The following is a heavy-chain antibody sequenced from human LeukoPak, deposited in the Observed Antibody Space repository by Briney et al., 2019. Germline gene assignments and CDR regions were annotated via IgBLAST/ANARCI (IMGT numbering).Heavy chain of an antibody. Sequence: PGGSLRLSCVAAGLSNADYGMSWVRQVPGKGLEWVSGIDWSGAASEYADSVKGRFTISRDNAKNSLYLQMNTLRPEDTGVYYCARDLSATWYSLGYWGQGTLVTVSS. V-gene: IGHV3-20*04. CDR1: GLSNADYG. CDR3: ARDLSATWYSLGY. CDR2: IDWSGAAS. J-gene: IGHJ4*02. D-gene: IGHD2-21*02.